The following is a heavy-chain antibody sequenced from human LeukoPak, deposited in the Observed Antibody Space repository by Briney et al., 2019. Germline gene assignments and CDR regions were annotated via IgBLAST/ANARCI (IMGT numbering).Heavy chain of an antibody. D-gene: IGHD2-2*01. CDR1: GGTFSGYY. CDR3: ARGRVGGVVPAARLFEY. J-gene: IGHJ4*02. V-gene: IGHV4-34*01. CDR2: INHSGST. Sequence: SETLSLTCAVDGGTFSGYYWSWIRQPPGKGLEWIGEINHSGSTNYNPSLKSRVTISVDTSKNQFSLKLSSVTAADTAVYYCARGRVGGVVPAARLFEYWGQGTLVTVSS.